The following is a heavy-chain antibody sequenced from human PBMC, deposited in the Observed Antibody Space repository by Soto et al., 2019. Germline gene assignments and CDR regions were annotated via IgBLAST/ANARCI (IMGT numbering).Heavy chain of an antibody. D-gene: IGHD3-10*01. Sequence: SETLSLTCAVYGGSFSGYYWSWIRQPPGKGLEWIGEINHSGSTNYNPSLKSRVTISVDTSKNQFSLKLSSVTAADTAVYYCARGITMVRGARPYYYYYYYMDVWGKGTTVTVSS. CDR1: GGSFSGYY. V-gene: IGHV4-34*01. CDR2: INHSGST. CDR3: ARGITMVRGARPYYYYYYYMDV. J-gene: IGHJ6*03.